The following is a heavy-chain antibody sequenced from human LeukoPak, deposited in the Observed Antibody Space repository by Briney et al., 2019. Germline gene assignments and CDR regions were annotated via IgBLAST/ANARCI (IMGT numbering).Heavy chain of an antibody. CDR3: ATPGVVVITPAWQY. Sequence: PGGSLRLSCAASGFTFSGYGMHWVRQAPGKGLDWVALISYDGSNTYYADSVKGRFTISRDISNNTLYLQMNSLRAEDTAVYYCATPGVVVITPAWQYWGQGTLVIVSS. CDR1: GFTFSGYG. D-gene: IGHD3-22*01. V-gene: IGHV3-30*03. CDR2: ISYDGSNT. J-gene: IGHJ4*02.